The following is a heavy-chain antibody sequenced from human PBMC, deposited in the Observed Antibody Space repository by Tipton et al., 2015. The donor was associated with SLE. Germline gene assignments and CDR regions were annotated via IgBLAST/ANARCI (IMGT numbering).Heavy chain of an antibody. D-gene: IGHD3-22*01. CDR1: GGSLSGYY. V-gene: IGHV4-34*01. CDR2: INHSVSA. J-gene: IGHJ4*02. Sequence: TLSLTCAVFGGSLSGYYWSWMRQLPGKGLEWIGEINHSVSANYNPSLKSRVTISVDTSKNQFSLKLTSVTAADTAMYYCARAGDSSGYYYAYWGQGTLVIVSS. CDR3: ARAGDSSGYYYAY.